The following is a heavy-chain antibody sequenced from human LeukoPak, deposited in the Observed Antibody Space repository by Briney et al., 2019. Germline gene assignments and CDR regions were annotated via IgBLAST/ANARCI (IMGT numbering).Heavy chain of an antibody. CDR1: GDSVSSNSVA. CDR2: TYYRSKWYN. Sequence: KASQTLSLTCAISGDSVSSNSVAWNWIRQSPSRGLEWLGRTYYRSKWYNAYAVSVKSRITITPDTSKNQFSLQLNSVTPEDTAVYYCARELGSFDIWGQGTKVTVSS. CDR3: ARELGSFDI. D-gene: IGHD3-3*02. V-gene: IGHV6-1*01. J-gene: IGHJ3*02.